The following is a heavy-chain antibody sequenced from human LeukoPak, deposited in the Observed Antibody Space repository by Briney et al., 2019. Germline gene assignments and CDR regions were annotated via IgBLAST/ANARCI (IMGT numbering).Heavy chain of an antibody. V-gene: IGHV4-34*01. CDR2: INHSGST. CDR3: ARESGDYDFWSGYYRGAFDY. J-gene: IGHJ4*02. D-gene: IGHD3-3*01. Sequence: SETLSLTCAVYGGSFSGYYWSWIRQPPGKGLKWIGEINHSGSTNYNPSLKSRVTISVDTSKNQFSLKLSSVTAADTAVYYCARESGDYDFWSGYYRGAFDYWGQGTLVTVSS. CDR1: GGSFSGYY.